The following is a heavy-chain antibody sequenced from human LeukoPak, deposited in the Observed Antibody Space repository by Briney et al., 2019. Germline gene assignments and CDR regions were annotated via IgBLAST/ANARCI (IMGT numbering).Heavy chain of an antibody. J-gene: IGHJ6*02. CDR2: INSNGGST. CDR1: GFAFSNYA. V-gene: IGHV3-64D*06. D-gene: IGHD3/OR15-3a*01. CDR3: VKGTGTKYYYYGMDV. Sequence: GGSLRASCSASGFAFSNYATHWVRQAPGKGLEYVAGINSNGGSTYYADSVKGRFTMSGDNSKNTLYLQMSSLRAEDTAVYYCVKGTGTKYYYYGMDVWGQGTTVTVSS.